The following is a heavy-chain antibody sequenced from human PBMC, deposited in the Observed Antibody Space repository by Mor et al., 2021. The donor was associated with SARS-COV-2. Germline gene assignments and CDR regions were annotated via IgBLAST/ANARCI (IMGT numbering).Heavy chain of an antibody. D-gene: IGHD3-16*01. J-gene: IGHJ4*02. CDR3: ARGPTLGSFDY. V-gene: IGHV3-53*01. Sequence: WVSDIYTDGRTHYADSVKGRFTMSRDNSDNTLHLQMDSLRVDDTAVYFCARGPTLGSFDYWGQGTLVTVSS. CDR2: IYTDGRT.